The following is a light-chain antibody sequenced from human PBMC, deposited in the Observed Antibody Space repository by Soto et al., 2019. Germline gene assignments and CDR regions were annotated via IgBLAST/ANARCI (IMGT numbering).Light chain of an antibody. CDR2: EVN. CDR3: VSFTSSTTYV. CDR1: SSDVGGYNY. V-gene: IGLV2-8*01. Sequence: QSVLTQPPSASGSPGQSVAISCTGTSSDVGGYNYVSWYQQHPGKAPKLMIYEVNKRPSGVPDRFSGSKSGNTASLTVSCLQAEDEADYYCVSFTSSTTYVFGSGTKLTVL. J-gene: IGLJ1*01.